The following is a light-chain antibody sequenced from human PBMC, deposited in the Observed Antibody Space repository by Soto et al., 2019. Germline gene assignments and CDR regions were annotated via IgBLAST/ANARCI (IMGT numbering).Light chain of an antibody. CDR1: QSISSY. J-gene: IGKJ3*01. V-gene: IGKV3-11*01. CDR3: HQRSTWPFT. CDR2: DAY. Sequence: EIVLTQSPATLSLSPGERATLSCRASQSISSYLAWYQQKPDQAPRLLIYDAYNRATGIQARFSGSGSGIDFTRTIRSLEPEDFAVYYCHQRSTWPFTFGPGTKVDIK.